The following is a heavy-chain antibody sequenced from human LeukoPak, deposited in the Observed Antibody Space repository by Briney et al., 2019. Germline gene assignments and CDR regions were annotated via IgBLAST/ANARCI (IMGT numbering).Heavy chain of an antibody. CDR3: AKEGKYYDFWSGYPQPNWFDP. D-gene: IGHD3-3*01. J-gene: IGHJ5*02. CDR2: ISGSGGST. CDR1: GFTFSSYA. V-gene: IGHV3-23*01. Sequence: GGSLRLSCAASGFTFSSYAMSWVRQAPGKGLEWVSAISGSGGSTYYADSVKGRFTISRDNSKNTLYLQMNSLRAEDTAVYYCAKEGKYYDFWSGYPQPNWFDPWGQGTLVTVSS.